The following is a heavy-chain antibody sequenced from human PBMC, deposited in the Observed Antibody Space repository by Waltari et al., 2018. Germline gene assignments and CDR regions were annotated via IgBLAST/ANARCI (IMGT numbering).Heavy chain of an antibody. CDR3: AKDSSPFLEHRVYYYYYMDV. J-gene: IGHJ6*03. CDR1: GLTFGNYG. D-gene: IGHD3-3*01. CDR2: FYSGGTT. V-gene: IGHV3-23*03. Sequence: EVQLLESGGGLVQPGGSMRLSCAASGLTFGNYGRRGGRQAPGRGLEWFSVFYSGGTTYYADSVKGRFTISRDNSKNTLYLQMNSLRAEDTAVYYCAKDSSPFLEHRVYYYYYMDVWGKGTTVTVSS.